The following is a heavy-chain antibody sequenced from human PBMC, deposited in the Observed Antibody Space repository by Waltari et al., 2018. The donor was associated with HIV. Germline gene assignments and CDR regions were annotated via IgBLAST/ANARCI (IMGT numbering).Heavy chain of an antibody. V-gene: IGHV4-31*03. CDR1: GGSISSGGYY. J-gene: IGHJ6*02. CDR2: IHYGGST. Sequence: QVQLQESGPGLVQPSQTLSLTCTFSGGSISSGGYYWSWISQHPGKGLDGIEYIHYGGSTYYNPSLKSRITRSVATSKNQFSLKLSSVTAADTAVYYCARAPTISGLLSDYYYAMDVWGQGTTVTVSS. D-gene: IGHD3-22*01. CDR3: ARAPTISGLLSDYYYAMDV.